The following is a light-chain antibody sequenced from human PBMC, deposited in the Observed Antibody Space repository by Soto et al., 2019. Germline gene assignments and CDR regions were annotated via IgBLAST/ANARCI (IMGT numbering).Light chain of an antibody. V-gene: IGKV3-15*01. CDR1: QSVNSK. Sequence: EILMTQSPATLSLSPGERATLSCRASQSVNSKLAWYQQRRGQAPRLLIYGASSRAAGIPARFSGSGSGTEFTLTISSLQSEDFAVYYCQQYDSWPPLTCGGGTKVEIK. CDR3: QQYDSWPPLT. J-gene: IGKJ4*01. CDR2: GAS.